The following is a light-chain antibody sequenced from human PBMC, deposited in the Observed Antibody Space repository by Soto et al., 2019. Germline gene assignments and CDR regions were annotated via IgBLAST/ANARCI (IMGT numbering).Light chain of an antibody. J-gene: IGLJ2*01. Sequence: QSALTQPASVSGSPGQSITISCTGTSSDVGAYNYVSWYQHHPGKAPKLIIYEVVNRPSGISNRFSGSKSGNTASLAISGLQAYDEADYYCSSYTDSNTVLFCGGTKLTVL. CDR2: EVV. V-gene: IGLV2-14*01. CDR3: SSYTDSNTVL. CDR1: SSDVGAYNY.